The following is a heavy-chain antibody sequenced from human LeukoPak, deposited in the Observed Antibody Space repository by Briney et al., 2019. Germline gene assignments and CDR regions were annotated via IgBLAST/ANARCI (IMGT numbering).Heavy chain of an antibody. CDR1: SFYISSGYY. V-gene: IGHV4-38-2*02. Sequence: PSETLSLTCAVSSFYISSGYYWGWIRQPPGKGLEWIGSMYHSGGTYYTPSLKSRVTISVDTSRNHFSLKLSSVTAADTAVYYCARDAPIAATHYYMDVWGKGTTVTVSS. J-gene: IGHJ6*03. CDR3: ARDAPIAATHYYMDV. CDR2: MYHSGGT. D-gene: IGHD6-13*01.